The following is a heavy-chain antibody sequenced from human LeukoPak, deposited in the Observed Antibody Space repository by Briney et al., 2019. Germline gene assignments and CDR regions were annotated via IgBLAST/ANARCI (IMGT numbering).Heavy chain of an antibody. CDR1: GYTFTSYY. CDR2: INPSGGST. D-gene: IGHD1-14*01. V-gene: IGHV1-46*03. Sequence: ASVKVPCKASGYTFTSYYMHWVRQAPGQGLEWMGIINPSGGSTSYAQKFQGRVTMTRDTSTSTVYMELSSLRSEDTAVYYCARHQNLYKYFDYWGQGTLVTVSS. J-gene: IGHJ4*02. CDR3: ARHQNLYKYFDY.